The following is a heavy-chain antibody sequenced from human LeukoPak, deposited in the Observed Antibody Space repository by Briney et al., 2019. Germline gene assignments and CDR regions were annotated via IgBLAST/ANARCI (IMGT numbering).Heavy chain of an antibody. D-gene: IGHD4-17*01. Sequence: ASVKVSCKASGYTLTNNHMHWVRQAPGQGLEWMGIINPSGGSTSYAQKFQGGAIMTRDTSTSTVYMDLSSLRSEDTAMYYCARDLGYGSHLYYFDYWGQGTLVTVSS. J-gene: IGHJ4*02. CDR3: ARDLGYGSHLYYFDY. CDR1: GYTLTNNH. V-gene: IGHV1-46*01. CDR2: INPSGGST.